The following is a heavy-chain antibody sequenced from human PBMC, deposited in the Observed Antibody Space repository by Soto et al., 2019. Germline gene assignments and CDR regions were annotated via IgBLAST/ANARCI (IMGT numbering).Heavy chain of an antibody. Sequence: EVQLVESGGGLVQPGGSLRLSCAASGFTFSDHYMQWVRQAPGKGLEWVARIRNKANSYTTIYAASVKGRFTISRDGSKNSLYLEMSSLRTEDTAVDYCSRGAEGKTPAGSLNYYYGMDVWGQGTTVTVSS. CDR2: IRNKANSYTT. CDR3: SRGAEGKTPAGSLNYYYGMDV. CDR1: GFTFSDHY. J-gene: IGHJ6*02. D-gene: IGHD3-10*01. V-gene: IGHV3-72*01.